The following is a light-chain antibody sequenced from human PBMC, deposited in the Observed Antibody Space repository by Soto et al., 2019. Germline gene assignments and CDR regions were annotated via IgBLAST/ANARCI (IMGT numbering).Light chain of an antibody. CDR3: QQLGGT. CDR1: QSISSW. CDR2: DAS. J-gene: IGKJ1*01. Sequence: DIDMTQAPSTLSASVGDRGRITCRASQSISSWLAWYQQKPGKAPKLLIYDASSLESGVPARFSGSGSGTEFTLTISSLQPDDFATDYCQQLGGTFGQGTKVDIK. V-gene: IGKV1-5*01.